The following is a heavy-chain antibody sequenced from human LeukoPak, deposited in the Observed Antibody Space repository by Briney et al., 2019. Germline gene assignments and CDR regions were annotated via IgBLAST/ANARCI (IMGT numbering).Heavy chain of an antibody. J-gene: IGHJ4*02. Sequence: SETLSLTCTVSGGSIRSSSYYWGWIRQPPGKGLEWIGSIYHSGSTYYNPSLKSRVTISVDTSKNQFSLKLSSVTAADTAVYYCARDPGITGTADYFDYWGQGTLVTVSS. CDR1: GGSIRSSSYY. D-gene: IGHD1-20*01. V-gene: IGHV4-39*07. CDR2: IYHSGST. CDR3: ARDPGITGTADYFDY.